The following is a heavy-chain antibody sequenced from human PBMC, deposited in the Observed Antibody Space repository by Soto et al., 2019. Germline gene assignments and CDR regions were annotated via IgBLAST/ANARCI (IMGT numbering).Heavy chain of an antibody. Sequence: GASVKVSCKASGYTFTSYDINWVRQATGQGLEWMGWMNPNSGNTGYAQKFQGRVTMTRNTSISTAYMELSSLRSEDTAVYYCARNPRGYCSGGSCYGRSGGYWFDPWGQGTLVTVSS. J-gene: IGHJ5*02. CDR2: MNPNSGNT. CDR3: ARNPRGYCSGGSCYGRSGGYWFDP. V-gene: IGHV1-8*01. CDR1: GYTFTSYD. D-gene: IGHD2-15*01.